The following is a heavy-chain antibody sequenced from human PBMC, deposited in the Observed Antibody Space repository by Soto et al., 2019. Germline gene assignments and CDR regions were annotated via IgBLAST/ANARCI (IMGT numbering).Heavy chain of an antibody. CDR1: GFTFSDYY. J-gene: IGHJ4*02. CDR2: ISSSGNTI. D-gene: IGHD6-19*01. V-gene: IGHV3-11*01. Sequence: QVQLVESGGGLVKPGGSLRLSCAASGFTFSDYYMSWIRQAPGKGLEWVSYISSSGNTIYYADSVKGRFTMSRDNAKNSLYLQMNSLRAEDTAVYYCAGAYSSGWYVAVGYWGQGTLVTVSS. CDR3: AGAYSSGWYVAVGY.